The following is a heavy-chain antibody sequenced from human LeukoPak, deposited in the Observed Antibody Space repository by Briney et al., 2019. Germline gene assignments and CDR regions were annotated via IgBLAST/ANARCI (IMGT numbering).Heavy chain of an antibody. CDR3: ARDGIVGATSKYYYYYYMDV. J-gene: IGHJ6*03. CDR2: IYTSGST. V-gene: IGHV4-61*02. Sequence: SETLSLTCSVSGGSISSNGYYWGWIRQPPGKGLEWIGRIYTSGSTNYNPSLKSRVTISVDTSKNQFSLKLSSVTAADTAVYYCARDGIVGATSKYYYYYYMDVWGKGTTVTVSS. D-gene: IGHD1-26*01. CDR1: GGSISSNGYY.